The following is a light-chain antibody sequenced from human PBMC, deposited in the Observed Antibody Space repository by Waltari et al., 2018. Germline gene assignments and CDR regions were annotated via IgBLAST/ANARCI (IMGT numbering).Light chain of an antibody. CDR1: SSHVGTYNY. CDR3: SSYISSSTLEL. Sequence: QSALTHPASVSGSPGQSITISCTGTSSHVGTYNYVYRYQQHPGKAPKRMIFYFSIRPSGVSNRFSGSKSGNTASLTISGLQAEDEADYYCSSYISSSTLELFGGGTSLTVL. CDR2: YFS. V-gene: IGLV2-14*03. J-gene: IGLJ2*01.